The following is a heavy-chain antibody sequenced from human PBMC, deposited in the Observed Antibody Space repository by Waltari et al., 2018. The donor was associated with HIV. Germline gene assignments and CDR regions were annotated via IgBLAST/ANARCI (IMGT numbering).Heavy chain of an antibody. CDR1: GGSISSSTYY. D-gene: IGHD2-21*02. Sequence: QLQLQESGPGLVKPSETLSLTYTVSGGSISSSTYYWGWVRQPPGKGLEWLGNLYYSGSTYYNPSLKSRVTISVDTSKNQFSLKLSSVTAADTAVYYCTRLSIVVVTAIDFWGQGTLVTVSS. V-gene: IGHV4-39*01. CDR3: TRLSIVVVTAIDF. CDR2: LYYSGST. J-gene: IGHJ4*02.